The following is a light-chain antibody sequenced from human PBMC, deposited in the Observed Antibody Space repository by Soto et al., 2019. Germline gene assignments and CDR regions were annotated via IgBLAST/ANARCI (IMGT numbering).Light chain of an antibody. V-gene: IGLV2-18*02. CDR3: SAYIASITSHV. CDR1: SSDVGSHKS. J-gene: IGLJ1*01. Sequence: QSALTQPPSVSGSPGQSVTISCSGSSSDVGSHKSVSWYKQAPGTSPKLMIFEVNNRPSGVPDRFSESKSGNTASLTISGLQPEDEADYYCSAYIASITSHVFGTGTKLT. CDR2: EVN.